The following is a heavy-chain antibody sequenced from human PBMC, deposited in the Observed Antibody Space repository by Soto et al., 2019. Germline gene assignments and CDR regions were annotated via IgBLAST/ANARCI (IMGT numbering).Heavy chain of an antibody. V-gene: IGHV3-53*01. CDR2: IYSGGST. D-gene: IGHD3-3*01. CDR3: AIRFLEWLPDAFDI. CDR1: GFTVSSNY. Sequence: GGSLRLSCAASGFTVSSNYMSWVRQAPGKGLEWVSVIYSGGSTYYADSVKGRFTISRDNSKNTLYLQMNSLRAEDTAVYYCAIRFLEWLPDAFDIWGQGTMVTVSS. J-gene: IGHJ3*02.